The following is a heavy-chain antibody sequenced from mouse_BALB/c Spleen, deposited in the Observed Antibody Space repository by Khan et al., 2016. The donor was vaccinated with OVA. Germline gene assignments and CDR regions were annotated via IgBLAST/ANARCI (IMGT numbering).Heavy chain of an antibody. V-gene: IGHV5-6*01. Sequence: EVELVESGGDLVKTGGSLKLSCAASGFTFSTYGMSWVRQTPDKRLEWVATISSGGHYTYYIDSVKGRFTISRDNAKNILYLQMTSLRSEDTAMYNWARFTYYYTSAGIAYWGQGTLVTVSA. CDR3: ARFTYYYTSAGIAY. CDR1: GFTFSTYG. J-gene: IGHJ3*01. D-gene: IGHD1-1*01. CDR2: ISSGGHYT.